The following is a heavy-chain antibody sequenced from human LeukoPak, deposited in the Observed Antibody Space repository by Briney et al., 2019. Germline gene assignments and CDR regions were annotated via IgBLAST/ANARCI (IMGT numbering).Heavy chain of an antibody. D-gene: IGHD3-10*01. CDR1: GFTFSNFG. CDR2: IWFDGSNK. Sequence: VGSLRLSCAASGFTFSNFGMHWVRQAPGKGLEWVAVIWFDGSNKYYADSVKGRFTISRDNSKNTLYLQMDSLRAEDTALYYCARDESSGSLHFDYWGQGTLVTVSS. V-gene: IGHV3-33*01. CDR3: ARDESSGSLHFDY. J-gene: IGHJ4*02.